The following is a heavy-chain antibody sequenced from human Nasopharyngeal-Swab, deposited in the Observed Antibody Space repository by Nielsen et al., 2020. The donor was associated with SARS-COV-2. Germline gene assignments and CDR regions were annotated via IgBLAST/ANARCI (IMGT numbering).Heavy chain of an antibody. D-gene: IGHD3-10*01. V-gene: IGHV3-7*01. Sequence: GESLKISCVASGFTFSSYWMSWVRQAPGKGLEWVANIKQDGSEKYYVDSVKGRFTISRDNAKNSLYLQMNSLRAEDTAVYYCARDTTWDGWFGEFFGYWGQGTLVTVSS. J-gene: IGHJ4*02. CDR1: GFTFSSYW. CDR3: ARDTTWDGWFGEFFGY. CDR2: IKQDGSEK.